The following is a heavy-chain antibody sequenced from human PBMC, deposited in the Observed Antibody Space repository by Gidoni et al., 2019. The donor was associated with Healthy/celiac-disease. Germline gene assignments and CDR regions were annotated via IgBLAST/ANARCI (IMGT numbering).Heavy chain of an antibody. CDR3: ARDAVDDAFDI. Sequence: QVRLVESGGGVVQPGRSLRLSGAASGFTFSSYAMPWVCQAPGKGLEWVAVISYDGSNKYYADSVKGRFTISRDNSKNTLYLQMNSLRAEDTAVYYCARDAVDDAFDIWGQGTMVTVSS. CDR1: GFTFSSYA. CDR2: ISYDGSNK. J-gene: IGHJ3*02. V-gene: IGHV3-30*04.